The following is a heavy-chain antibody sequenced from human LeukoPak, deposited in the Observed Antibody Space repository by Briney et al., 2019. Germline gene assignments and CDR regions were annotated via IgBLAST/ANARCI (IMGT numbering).Heavy chain of an antibody. CDR2: IRSKAYGETA. Sequence: GGSLRLSCTASGFTFGDYAMSWIRQAPGKGLEWVGFIRSKAYGETADYAASVKGRFTISRDDSKAIAYLQMNSLKTEDTAVYYCTTDPQGYCSSTSCYTFSYYYGMDVWGQGTTVTVSS. D-gene: IGHD2-2*02. J-gene: IGHJ6*02. CDR1: GFTFGDYA. V-gene: IGHV3-49*03. CDR3: TTDPQGYCSSTSCYTFSYYYGMDV.